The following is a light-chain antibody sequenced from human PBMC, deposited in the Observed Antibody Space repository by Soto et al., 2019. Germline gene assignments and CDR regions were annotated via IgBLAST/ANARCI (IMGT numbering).Light chain of an antibody. CDR2: GNN. J-gene: IGLJ1*01. V-gene: IGLV1-40*01. CDR1: SSNIGAGYD. Sequence: QSVLTQPPSVSGAPGQRVTISCTGSSSNIGAGYDVHWYQQLPGTAPKLLIYGNNNRPSGVPDRFSGSKSANSASLAITGLQAEDEADYYCQSYDSSLSSYVFGTGTKVTVL. CDR3: QSYDSSLSSYV.